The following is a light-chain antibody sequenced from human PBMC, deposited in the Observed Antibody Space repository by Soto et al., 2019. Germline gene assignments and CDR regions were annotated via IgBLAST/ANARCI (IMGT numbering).Light chain of an antibody. Sequence: QSALTQPPSASGSPGQSVTISCTGTSSDVGGYNYVSWYQQYPGKAPKLMIYEVSKRPSGVPDRFSGSKSANTASLTVSGLQAEYEADYYCSSYAGSNNFVVFGGGTKVTVL. CDR1: SSDVGGYNY. CDR3: SSYAGSNNFVV. V-gene: IGLV2-8*01. J-gene: IGLJ2*01. CDR2: EVS.